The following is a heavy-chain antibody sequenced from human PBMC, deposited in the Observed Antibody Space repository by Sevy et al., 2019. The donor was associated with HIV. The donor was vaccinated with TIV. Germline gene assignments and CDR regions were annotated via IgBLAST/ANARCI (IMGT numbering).Heavy chain of an antibody. Sequence: GGSLRLSCAASGFSLSGYGMHWVRQAPGKGLEWVSFITSSGSTKHYSDSVRGRFTISRDNAKYSLSLQMNSLRAEDTAIYYCARDLPPSATTVAHFDYWGQGTLVTVSS. V-gene: IGHV3-48*04. CDR3: ARDLPPSATTVAHFDY. CDR1: GFSLSGYG. J-gene: IGHJ4*02. CDR2: ITSSGSTK. D-gene: IGHD4-17*01.